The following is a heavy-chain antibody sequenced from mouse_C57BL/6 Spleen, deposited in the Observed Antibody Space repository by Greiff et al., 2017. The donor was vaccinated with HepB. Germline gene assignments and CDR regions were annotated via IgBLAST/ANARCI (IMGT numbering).Heavy chain of an antibody. CDR2: ISGGGGNT. J-gene: IGHJ4*01. D-gene: IGHD1-3*01. V-gene: IGHV5-9*01. CDR3: AREVSFMDY. Sequence: DVKLVESGGGLVKPGGSLKLSCAASGFTFSSYTMSWVRQTPEKRLEWVATISGGGGNTYYPDSVKGRFTISRDNAKNTLYLQMSSLRSEDTALYYCAREVSFMDYWGQGTSVTVSS. CDR1: GFTFSSYT.